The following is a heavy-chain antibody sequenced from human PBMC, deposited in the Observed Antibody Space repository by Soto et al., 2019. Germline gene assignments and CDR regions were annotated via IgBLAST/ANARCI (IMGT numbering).Heavy chain of an antibody. V-gene: IGHV1-69*13. CDR1: GGTFSSYA. CDR2: IIPIFGTA. Sequence: GASVKVSCKASGGTFSSYAISWVRQAPGQGLEWMGGIIPIFGTANYAQKFQGRVTITADESTSTAYMELSSLRSEDTAVYYCARDRIVVVVAATRDYYYGMDVWGQGTTVTVSS. CDR3: ARDRIVVVVAATRDYYYGMDV. J-gene: IGHJ6*02. D-gene: IGHD2-15*01.